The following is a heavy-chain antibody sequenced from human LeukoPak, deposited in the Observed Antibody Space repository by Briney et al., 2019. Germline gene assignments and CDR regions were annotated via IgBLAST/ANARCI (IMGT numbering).Heavy chain of an antibody. V-gene: IGHV4-61*02. J-gene: IGHJ4*02. Sequence: SQTLSLTCTVSGGSISSGSYYWSWIRQPAGKGLEWIGRIYTSGSTNYNPSLKSRVTISVDTSKNQFSLKLSSVTAADTAVYYCARTEEIFGEVISYYFDYWGQGTLVTVSS. D-gene: IGHD3-3*01. CDR2: IYTSGST. CDR1: GGSISSGSYY. CDR3: ARTEEIFGEVISYYFDY.